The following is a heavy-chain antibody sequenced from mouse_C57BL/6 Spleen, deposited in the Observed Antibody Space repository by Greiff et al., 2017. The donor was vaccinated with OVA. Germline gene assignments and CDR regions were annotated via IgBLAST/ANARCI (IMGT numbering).Heavy chain of an antibody. D-gene: IGHD2-4*01. V-gene: IGHV3-6*01. J-gene: IGHJ4*01. CDR1: GYSITSGYF. CDR2: ISYDGSN. Sequence: EVQLQESGPGLVKPSQSLSLTCSVTGYSITSGYFWNWIRQFPGNKLEWMGYISYDGSNNYNPYLKNPISITRYTSKNPFFLKLNSVTTEDTATYYCAREGVYYDFYAMDYWGQGTSVTVSS. CDR3: AREGVYYDFYAMDY.